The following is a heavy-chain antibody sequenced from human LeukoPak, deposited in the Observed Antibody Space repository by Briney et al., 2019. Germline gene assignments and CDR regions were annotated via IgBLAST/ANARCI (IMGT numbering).Heavy chain of an antibody. CDR2: ISGSGGST. CDR3: AKVAAGTEANAFDI. D-gene: IGHD6-13*01. V-gene: IGHV3-23*01. CDR1: GFTFSGYA. Sequence: PGGSLRLSCAASGFTFSGYAMRWGRQAPRKGLGWGSAISGSGGSTYYADSVKGRFTISRDNSKNTLYLQMNSLRAEDTAVYYCAKVAAGTEANAFDIWGQGTMVTVSS. J-gene: IGHJ3*02.